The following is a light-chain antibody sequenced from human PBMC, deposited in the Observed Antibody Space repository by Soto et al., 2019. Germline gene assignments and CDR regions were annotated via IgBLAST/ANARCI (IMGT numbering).Light chain of an antibody. CDR2: WAS. CDR1: QSVLYSSNNQNC. Sequence: DIVMTQSPDSLAVSLGERATINCESSQSVLYSSNNQNCLAWYQQKPGQPPKLLIYWASTRESGVPDRFSGSGSVTDFALTISSLQAEDVAVYYCQQYYSSPLTFGGGTKVEIK. V-gene: IGKV4-1*01. J-gene: IGKJ4*01. CDR3: QQYYSSPLT.